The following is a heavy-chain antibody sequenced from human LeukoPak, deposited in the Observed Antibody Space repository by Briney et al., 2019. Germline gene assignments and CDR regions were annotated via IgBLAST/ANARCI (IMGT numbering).Heavy chain of an antibody. Sequence: SETLSLTCAVYGGSFSGYYWSWIRQPPGKGLEWIGEINHSGSTNYNPSLKSRVTISVDTSKNQFSLKLSPVTAADTAVYYCARGRVVPAAIPGVNWFDPWGQGTLVTVSS. CDR3: ARGRVVPAAIPGVNWFDP. CDR1: GGSFSGYY. V-gene: IGHV4-34*01. D-gene: IGHD2-2*02. CDR2: INHSGST. J-gene: IGHJ5*02.